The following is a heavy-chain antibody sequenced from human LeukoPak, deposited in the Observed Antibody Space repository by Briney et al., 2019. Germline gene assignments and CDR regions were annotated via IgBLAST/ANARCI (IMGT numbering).Heavy chain of an antibody. V-gene: IGHV3-23*01. CDR2: ISGSGGST. Sequence: GGSLRLSCAASGFTFSSYAMSWVRQAPGKGLEWVSGISGSGGSTYYADSVKGRFTISRDNSKNTLYLQMNSLRAEDTAVYYCAKSFGYCSGGSCYHHFDYWGQGTLVTVSS. CDR1: GFTFSSYA. J-gene: IGHJ4*02. CDR3: AKSFGYCSGGSCYHHFDY. D-gene: IGHD2-15*01.